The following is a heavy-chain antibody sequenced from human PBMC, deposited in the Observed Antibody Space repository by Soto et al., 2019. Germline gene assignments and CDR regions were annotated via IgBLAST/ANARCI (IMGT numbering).Heavy chain of an antibody. CDR1: GFTSGNYD. Sequence: EVQLVESGGGLVQPGGSFRLSWEASGFTSGNYDLHWVRQGTGKGLEWVSGISAAGDPDYADSVEGRFTISRENAQNSFFLQMNSLRVGDTAVYYCARTDRDFYGLDVWGQGTTVIVSS. CDR3: ARTDRDFYGLDV. V-gene: IGHV3-13*05. J-gene: IGHJ6*02. CDR2: ISAAGDP.